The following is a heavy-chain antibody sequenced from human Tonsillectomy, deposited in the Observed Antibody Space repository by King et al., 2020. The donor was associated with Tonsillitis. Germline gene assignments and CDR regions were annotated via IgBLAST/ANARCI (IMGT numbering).Heavy chain of an antibody. J-gene: IGHJ4*02. CDR2: IYHSGST. CDR1: GYSISSGYY. CDR3: ASRGDSPHLDDY. Sequence: VQLQESGPGLVKPSENLSLTCTVSGYSISSGYYWGWIRQPPGKGLEWIGSIYHSGSTYYNPSLKSRVTISVDTSKNQFSLKLSSVTAADTAVYYCASRGDSPHLDDYWGQGTLVTVSS. D-gene: IGHD2-21*01. V-gene: IGHV4-38-2*02.